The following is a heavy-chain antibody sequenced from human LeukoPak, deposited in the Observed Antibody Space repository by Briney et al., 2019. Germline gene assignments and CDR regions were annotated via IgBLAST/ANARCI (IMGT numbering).Heavy chain of an antibody. D-gene: IGHD3-9*01. CDR2: ISAGGVDT. V-gene: IGHV3-23*01. CDR1: GFTFSNYA. J-gene: IGHJ4*02. CDR3: AAKEGLTGYLSGSFDY. Sequence: GGSLRLSCAASGFTFSNYAMTWVRQAPGKGLEWVSAISAGGVDTFYADSVRGWFTISRDNSKSTLYLQMNSLRAEDTAVYYCAAKEGLTGYLSGSFDYWGQGTLVTVSS.